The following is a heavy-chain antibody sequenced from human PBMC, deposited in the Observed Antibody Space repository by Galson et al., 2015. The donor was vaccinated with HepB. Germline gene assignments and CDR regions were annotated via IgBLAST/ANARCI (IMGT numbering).Heavy chain of an antibody. CDR1: GYTFTSYG. CDR3: ARARRYSGYGRPGWFDP. CDR2: IIPILGIA. J-gene: IGHJ5*02. Sequence: SVKVSCKASGYTFTSYGISWVRQAPGQGLEWMGGIIPILGIANYAQKFQGRVTITADKSTSTAYMELSSLRSEDTAVYYCARARRYSGYGRPGWFDPWGQGTLVTVSS. V-gene: IGHV1-69*10. D-gene: IGHD5-12*01.